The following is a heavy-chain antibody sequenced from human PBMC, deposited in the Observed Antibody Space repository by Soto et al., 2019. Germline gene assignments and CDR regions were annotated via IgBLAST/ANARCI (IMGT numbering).Heavy chain of an antibody. J-gene: IGHJ4*02. CDR2: IYYTGTT. Sequence: AETLSLTCSVSDTSIIGYYCTCSRHPPVKGLEWIGYIYYTGTTKYNPSLKSRVTISVDTSKNQFSLRLNSVTAADTAVYYCAREVSSFGSNHFDSWGQGALVTVSS. CDR3: AREVSSFGSNHFDS. V-gene: IGHV4-59*01. D-gene: IGHD3-10*01. CDR1: DTSIIGYY.